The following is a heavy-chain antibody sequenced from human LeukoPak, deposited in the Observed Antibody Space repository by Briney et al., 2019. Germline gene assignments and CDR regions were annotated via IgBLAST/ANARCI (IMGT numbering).Heavy chain of an antibody. CDR3: AKAPVTTCRGAFCYPFDY. CDR2: ISDTGNT. CDR1: GFTFANYG. D-gene: IGHD2-15*01. J-gene: IGHJ4*02. Sequence: GGSLRLSCPASGFTFANYGMTWVRQVPGKGLEWVSAISDTGNTYHADSVKGRFTISRGSSKNTLFLQMNRLRPEDAAVYYCAKAPVTTCRGAFCYPFDYWGLGTLVTVSS. V-gene: IGHV3-23*01.